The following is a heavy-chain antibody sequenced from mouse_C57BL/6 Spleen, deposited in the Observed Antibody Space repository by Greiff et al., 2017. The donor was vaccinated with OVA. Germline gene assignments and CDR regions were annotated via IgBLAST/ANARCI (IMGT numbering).Heavy chain of an antibody. J-gene: IGHJ3*01. CDR1: GYSITSGYD. V-gene: IGHV3-1*01. D-gene: IGHD2-4*01. CDR3: ARDAYDYPFAY. Sequence: EVMLVESGPGMVKPSQSLSLTCTVTGYSITSGYDWHWIRHFPGNKLEWMGYISYSGSTNYNPSLKSRISITHDTSKNHFFLKLNSVTTEDTATYYCARDAYDYPFAYWGQGTLVTVSA. CDR2: ISYSGST.